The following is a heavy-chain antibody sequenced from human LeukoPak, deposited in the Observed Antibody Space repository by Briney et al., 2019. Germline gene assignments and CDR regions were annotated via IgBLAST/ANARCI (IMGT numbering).Heavy chain of an antibody. J-gene: IGHJ3*02. V-gene: IGHV3-30*03. Sequence: GGSLRLSCAASGFTFSSYSMNWVRQAPGKGLEWVAVISYDGSNKYYADSVKGRFTISRDNSKNTLYLQMNSLRAEDTAVYYCARAGIVGANHLPLFDIWGQGTMVTVSS. CDR2: ISYDGSNK. CDR1: GFTFSSYS. CDR3: ARAGIVGANHLPLFDI. D-gene: IGHD1-26*01.